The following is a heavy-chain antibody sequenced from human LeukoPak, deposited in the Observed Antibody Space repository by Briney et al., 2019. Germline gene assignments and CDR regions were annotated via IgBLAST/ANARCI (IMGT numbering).Heavy chain of an antibody. Sequence: SETLSLTCTVSGGSISSYYWSWIRQPPGKGLEWIGYIYYSGSTNYNPSLKSQVTISVDTSKNQFSLKLSSVTAADTAVYYCARHVAYCGGDCYPNWYFDLWGRGTLVTVSS. CDR2: IYYSGST. V-gene: IGHV4-59*08. D-gene: IGHD2-21*02. J-gene: IGHJ2*01. CDR3: ARHVAYCGGDCYPNWYFDL. CDR1: GGSISSYY.